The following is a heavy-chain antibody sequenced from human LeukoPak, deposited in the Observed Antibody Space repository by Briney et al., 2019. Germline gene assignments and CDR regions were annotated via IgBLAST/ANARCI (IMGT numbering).Heavy chain of an antibody. CDR2: IYYSGST. V-gene: IGHV4-59*01. CDR3: AREVSFWSGYYTGSWFDP. J-gene: IGHJ5*02. D-gene: IGHD3-3*01. Sequence: PSETLSLTCTVSGGSISSYYWSWIRQPPGKGLEWIGYIYYSGSTNYNPSLKSRVTISVDTSKNQFSLKLSSVTAADTAVYYCAREVSFWSGYYTGSWFDPWGQGTLVTVSS. CDR1: GGSISSYY.